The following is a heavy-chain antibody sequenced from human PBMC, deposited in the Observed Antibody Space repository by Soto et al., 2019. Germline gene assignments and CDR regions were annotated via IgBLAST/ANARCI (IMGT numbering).Heavy chain of an antibody. CDR3: ARLQYSFDY. CDR2: IYYSGST. V-gene: IGHV4-59*12. CDR1: GGSISSYY. J-gene: IGHJ4*02. Sequence: QVQLQESGPGLVKPSETLSLTCTVSGGSISSYYWSWIRQPPGKGLEWIGYIYYSGSTNYNPSLKRRVSISVDTSKNQFSLKLSSVTAADTAVYYCARLQYSFDYWGQGTLVTVSS.